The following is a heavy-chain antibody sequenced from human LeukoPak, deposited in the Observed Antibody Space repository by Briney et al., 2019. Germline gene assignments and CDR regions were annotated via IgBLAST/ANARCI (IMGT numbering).Heavy chain of an antibody. CDR1: GGSISSYY. Sequence: SETLSLTCTVSGGSISSYYWSWIRQPPGKGLEWIGYIYYSGSTNYNPSLKSRVTISVDTSKNQFSLKPSSVTAADTAVYYCARVHSSGWYDDWYFDLWGRGTLVTVSS. D-gene: IGHD6-19*01. CDR3: ARVHSSGWYDDWYFDL. CDR2: IYYSGST. V-gene: IGHV4-59*01. J-gene: IGHJ2*01.